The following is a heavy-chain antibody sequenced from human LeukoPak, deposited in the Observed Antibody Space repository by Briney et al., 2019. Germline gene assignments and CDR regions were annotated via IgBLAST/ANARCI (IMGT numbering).Heavy chain of an antibody. CDR2: IYTSGST. V-gene: IGHV4-4*07. D-gene: IGHD5-18*01. J-gene: IGHJ4*02. CDR3: ARAGGPGYSYGYNDY. Sequence: VKPSETLSLTCTVSGFSISSYYWSWVRQPAGRGREWVGRIYTSGSTNYNPSLKSRVPLSVDTSKNQFSLKLSSVTAADTAVYYCARAGGPGYSYGYNDYWGQGTLVTVSS. CDR1: GFSISSYY.